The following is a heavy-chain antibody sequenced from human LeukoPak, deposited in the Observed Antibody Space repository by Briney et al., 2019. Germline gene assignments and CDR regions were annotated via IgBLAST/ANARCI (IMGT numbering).Heavy chain of an antibody. Sequence: GGSLRLSCAASGLTFRNYWMSWVRQAPGKGLEWVANIKQDGSDKFYVDSVNGRFTISRDNAKNSLYLQMNTLRAEDTAVYYCARDPYYYGSESYYSYYYMDVWGKGTTVTISS. CDR1: GLTFRNYW. CDR3: ARDPYYYGSESYYSYYYMDV. D-gene: IGHD3-10*01. J-gene: IGHJ6*03. CDR2: IKQDGSDK. V-gene: IGHV3-7*01.